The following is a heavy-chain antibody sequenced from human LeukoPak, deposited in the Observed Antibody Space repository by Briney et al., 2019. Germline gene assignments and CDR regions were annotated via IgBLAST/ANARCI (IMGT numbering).Heavy chain of an antibody. CDR1: GGTFSSYA. J-gene: IGHJ5*02. CDR3: ARVLELTYYYDSSGSNWFDP. CDR2: IIPIFGTA. Sequence: SVKVSCKASGGTFSSYAISWLRQAPGQGLEWMGGIIPIFGTANYAQKFQGRVTITADESTSTAYMELSSLRSEDTAVYYCARVLELTYYYDSSGSNWFDPWGQGTLVTVSS. V-gene: IGHV1-69*13. D-gene: IGHD3-22*01.